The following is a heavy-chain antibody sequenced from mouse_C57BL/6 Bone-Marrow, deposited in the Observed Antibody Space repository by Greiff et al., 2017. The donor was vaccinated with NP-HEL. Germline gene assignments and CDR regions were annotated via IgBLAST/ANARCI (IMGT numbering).Heavy chain of an antibody. D-gene: IGHD2-1*01. Sequence: QVQLQQPGAELVKPGASVKLSCKASGYTFTSYWMQWVKQRPGQGLEWIGEIDPSDSYTNYNQKFKGKATLTVDTSSSTAYMQLSSLTSEDSAVYYCARTIDLLCHEDWYFDVWGTGTTGTVSS. CDR3: ARTIDLLCHEDWYFDV. J-gene: IGHJ1*03. CDR2: IDPSDSYT. V-gene: IGHV1-50*01. CDR1: GYTFTSYW.